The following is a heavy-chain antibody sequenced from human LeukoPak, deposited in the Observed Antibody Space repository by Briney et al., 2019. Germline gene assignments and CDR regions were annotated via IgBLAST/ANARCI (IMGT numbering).Heavy chain of an antibody. J-gene: IGHJ3*02. V-gene: IGHV1-58*01. D-gene: IGHD4-23*01. CDR2: VSVGSGLT. Sequence: SVKVSCKASGFTFRTSTVQWVRQARGQRLEWIGWVSVGSGLTNYAHSLQERLSITRDMSTGTAYMELGSLTSDDTAVYYCAAELNGVNSYCCNFEIWGQGTVVTVSS. CDR3: AAELNGVNSYCCNFEI. CDR1: GFTFRTST.